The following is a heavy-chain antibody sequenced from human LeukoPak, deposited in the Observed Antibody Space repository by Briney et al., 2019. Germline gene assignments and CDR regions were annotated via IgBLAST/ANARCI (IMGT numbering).Heavy chain of an antibody. V-gene: IGHV1-3*01. J-gene: IGHJ4*02. CDR3: ARGWEAASAPDS. CDR2: INAGNGNT. Sequence: VKVSCKASGYTFTSYAMHWVRQAPGQRLEWMGWINAGNGNTKYSQKFQGRVTFTWDTSATTAYMELNSLNSEDTAVFYCARGWEAASAPDSWGQGTLVTVS. D-gene: IGHD6-13*01. CDR1: GYTFTSYA.